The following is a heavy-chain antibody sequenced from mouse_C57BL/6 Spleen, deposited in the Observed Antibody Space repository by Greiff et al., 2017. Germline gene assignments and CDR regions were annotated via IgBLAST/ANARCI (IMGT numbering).Heavy chain of an antibody. V-gene: IGHV1-52*01. D-gene: IGHD2-1*01. CDR3: ARDSYGNFAY. Sequence: QVQLQQSGAELVRPGSSVKLSCKASGYTFTSYWMHWVKQRPIQGLEWIGNIDPSDSETHYNQKFKDKATLTVDKSSSTAYMQLSSLTSEDSAVYYCARDSYGNFAYWGQGTLVTVSA. CDR1: GYTFTSYW. J-gene: IGHJ3*01. CDR2: IDPSDSET.